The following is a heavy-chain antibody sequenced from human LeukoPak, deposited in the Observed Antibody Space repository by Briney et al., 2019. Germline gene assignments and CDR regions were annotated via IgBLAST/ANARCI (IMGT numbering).Heavy chain of an antibody. J-gene: IGHJ5*02. CDR3: AQSLGSGNWIGNWFDP. CDR2: SHYTGRT. CDR1: GGSISSGSQC. V-gene: IGHV4-39*01. D-gene: IGHD1-1*01. Sequence: AETLSLTCTVSGGSISSGSQCWGWIRQPPGKELDWPGTSHYTGRTYYSPSRESRLTITVDTSKNQFSLKLTSVTAADTAIYYCAQSLGSGNWIGNWFDPWGQGTLVTVSS.